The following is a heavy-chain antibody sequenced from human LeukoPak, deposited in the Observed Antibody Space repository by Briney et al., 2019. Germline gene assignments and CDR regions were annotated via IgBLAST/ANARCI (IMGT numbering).Heavy chain of an antibody. Sequence: PSETLSLTCTVSGGSISSSSYYWGWIRQPPGKGLEWFGSIYYSGSTYYNPSLKSRVTISVDTSKNQFSLKLSSVTAADTAVYYCARLYYYDSSGYWGQGTLVTVSS. V-gene: IGHV4-39*01. CDR3: ARLYYYDSSGY. CDR2: IYYSGST. D-gene: IGHD3-22*01. CDR1: GGSISSSSYY. J-gene: IGHJ4*02.